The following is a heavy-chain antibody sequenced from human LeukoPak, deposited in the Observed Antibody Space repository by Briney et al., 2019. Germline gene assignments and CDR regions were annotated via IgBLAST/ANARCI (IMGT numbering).Heavy chain of an antibody. Sequence: ASVKVSCKASGYTFTSYGISWVRQAPGQGLDWMGWASAYNGDTNYAQRFQGRVTMTTDASTSTAYMELRSLRSDDTAVYYCARDCSTSCCPPFNYWGQGTLVTVSS. D-gene: IGHD2-2*01. CDR1: GYTFTSYG. J-gene: IGHJ4*02. V-gene: IGHV1-18*04. CDR3: ARDCSTSCCPPFNY. CDR2: ASAYNGDT.